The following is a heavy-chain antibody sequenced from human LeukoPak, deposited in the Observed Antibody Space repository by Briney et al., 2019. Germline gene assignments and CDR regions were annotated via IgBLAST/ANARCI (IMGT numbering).Heavy chain of an antibody. CDR2: ISGRGDTT. V-gene: IGHV3-23*01. CDR3: AKERYSGYGMVYYYAMDV. CDR1: GFTFSSYA. Sequence: GGSLRLSCAASGFTFSSYAMTWVRQAPGKGLEWVSSISGRGDTTHYADSVKGRFTISRDNSKNTLHLQMTSLRPEDTAVYYCAKERYSGYGMVYYYAMDVWGQGATVIVSS. J-gene: IGHJ6*02. D-gene: IGHD5-12*01.